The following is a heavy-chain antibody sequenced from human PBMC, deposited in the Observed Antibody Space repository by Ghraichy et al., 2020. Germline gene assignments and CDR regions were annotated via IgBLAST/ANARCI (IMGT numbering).Heavy chain of an antibody. J-gene: IGHJ6*02. V-gene: IGHV4-30-2*01. CDR1: GGSISSGGYS. D-gene: IGHD3-10*01. CDR2: IYHSGST. Sequence: SETLSLTCAVSGGSISSGGYSWSWLRQPPGKGLEWIGYIYHSGSTYYNSSLRSRVTISVDRSKNQFSLKLSSVTAADTAVYYCARALSGSGYYYYSGMDVWGQGTMVTVSS. CDR3: ARALSGSGYYYYSGMDV.